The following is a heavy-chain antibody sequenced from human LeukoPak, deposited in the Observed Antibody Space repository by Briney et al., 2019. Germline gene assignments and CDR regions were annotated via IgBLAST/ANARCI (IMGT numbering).Heavy chain of an antibody. Sequence: SETLSLTCTVSGGSISSSSYYWGWIRQPPGKGLGWIGSIYYSGSTYYNPSLKSRVTISVDTSKNQFSLKLSSVTAADTAVYYCARHSEWLLVDYWGQGTLVTVSS. CDR2: IYYSGST. J-gene: IGHJ4*02. D-gene: IGHD3-3*01. CDR3: ARHSEWLLVDY. V-gene: IGHV4-39*01. CDR1: GGSISSSSYY.